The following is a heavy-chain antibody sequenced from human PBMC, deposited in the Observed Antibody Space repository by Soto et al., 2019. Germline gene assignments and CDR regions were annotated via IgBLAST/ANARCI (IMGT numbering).Heavy chain of an antibody. Sequence: GGSLRLSCAASGFTVSSNYMSWVRQAPGKWLEWVSVIYSGGSTYYADSVKGRFTISRDNSKNTLYLQMNSLRAEDTAVYYCARVRGSGYYSYYFDYWGQGXLVTVYS. CDR3: ARVRGSGYYSYYFDY. J-gene: IGHJ4*02. D-gene: IGHD3-22*01. CDR2: IYSGGST. CDR1: GFTVSSNY. V-gene: IGHV3-53*01.